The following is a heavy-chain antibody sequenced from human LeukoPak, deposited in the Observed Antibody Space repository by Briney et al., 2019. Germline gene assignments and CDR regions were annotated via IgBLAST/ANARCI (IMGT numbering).Heavy chain of an antibody. CDR1: GFTFSSYW. CDR3: ARDRPIMLYYFDY. Sequence: PGGSLRLSCAASGFTFSSYWMSWVRQAPGKGLEWVANIKQDGSEKYYVDSVKGRFTISRDNAKNSLYPQMNSLRAEDTAVYYCARDRPIMLYYFDYWGQGTLVTVSS. CDR2: IKQDGSEK. D-gene: IGHD2-8*01. V-gene: IGHV3-7*01. J-gene: IGHJ4*02.